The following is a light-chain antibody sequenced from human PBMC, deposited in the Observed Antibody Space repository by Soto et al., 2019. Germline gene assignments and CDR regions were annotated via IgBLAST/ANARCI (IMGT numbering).Light chain of an antibody. CDR3: QQYTNTNTPWM. J-gene: IGKJ1*01. Sequence: DIRVTQSPPTLSASVGDRVTITCRASQTITTWMAWYQQKPGKAPKLLVYDASTLQSGVATRFSGSGSGTEFTLIISGLQPEDSATYYCQQYTNTNTPWMFGQGTKVDIK. V-gene: IGKV1-5*01. CDR2: DAS. CDR1: QTITTW.